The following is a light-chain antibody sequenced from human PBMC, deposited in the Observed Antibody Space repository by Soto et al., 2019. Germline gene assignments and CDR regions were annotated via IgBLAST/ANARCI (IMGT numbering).Light chain of an antibody. J-gene: IGLJ1*01. CDR2: DVS. V-gene: IGLV2-11*01. CDR1: SSDVGGYDY. CDR3: SSYAGSYTFV. Sequence: QSALTQPRSVSGSPGQSVSISCTGTSSDVGGYDYVSWYQQHPGTAPKLMIYDVSKRPWGVPDRFSGSRSGNTASLTISGLQPGDQADSSRSSYAGSYTFVFGLGTKVTV.